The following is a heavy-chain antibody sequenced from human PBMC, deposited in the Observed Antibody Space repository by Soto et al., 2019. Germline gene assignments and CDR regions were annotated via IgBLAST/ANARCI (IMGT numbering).Heavy chain of an antibody. CDR3: AKHGGGSGSYDKAGMDV. CDR2: ISASGGNT. CDR1: GFSFSSYS. D-gene: IGHD3-10*01. Sequence: EEQLWESGGGLVQPGGSLRLSCAGSGFSFSSYSMSWVRQAPGKGLEWGSVISASGGNTDYAHSVKGRFTISRDNSRNTVFLQMNSLRADDTAIYYCAKHGGGSGSYDKAGMDVWGQGTTVTVSS. J-gene: IGHJ6*02. V-gene: IGHV3-23*01.